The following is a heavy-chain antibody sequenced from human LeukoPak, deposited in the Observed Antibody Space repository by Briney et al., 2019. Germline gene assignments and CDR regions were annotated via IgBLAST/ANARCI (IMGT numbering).Heavy chain of an antibody. CDR3: ARDSSLELRGSFDP. Sequence: SETLSLTCAVSGGSFSGYYWTWIRQPPGKGLEWIGEINHSGRTNYNPSLKSRVIMSVDTSKNQFSLKLSSVTAADTAVYYCARDSSLELRGSFDPWGQGTLVTVSS. V-gene: IGHV4-34*01. CDR2: INHSGRT. J-gene: IGHJ5*02. D-gene: IGHD1-7*01. CDR1: GGSFSGYY.